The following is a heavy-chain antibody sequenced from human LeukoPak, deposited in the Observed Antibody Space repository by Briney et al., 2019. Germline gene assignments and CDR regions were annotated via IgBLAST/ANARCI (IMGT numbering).Heavy chain of an antibody. CDR2: ISSSSSYI. Sequence: GGSLRLSCAASGFTFSSYSMNWVRQAPGKGLEWVSSISSSSSYIYYADSVKGRFTISRDNAKNSLYLQMNSLRAEDTAVYYCAKDFYDSAGGREYHGMDVWGQGTTVTVSS. CDR1: GFTFSSYS. V-gene: IGHV3-21*01. CDR3: AKDFYDSAGGREYHGMDV. J-gene: IGHJ6*02. D-gene: IGHD2/OR15-2a*01.